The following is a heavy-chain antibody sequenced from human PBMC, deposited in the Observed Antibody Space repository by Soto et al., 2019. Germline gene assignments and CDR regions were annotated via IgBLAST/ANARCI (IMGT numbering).Heavy chain of an antibody. CDR3: AIEYSSSPPYYPIGD. J-gene: IGHJ4*02. CDR2: ISAYNGNT. CDR1: GYTFTSYG. D-gene: IGHD6-6*01. V-gene: IGHV1-18*01. Sequence: ASVKVSCKASGYTFTSYGISWVRQAPGQGLEWMGWISAYNGNTNYAQKLQGRVTMTTDTSTSTAYMERRSLRSDDTAVYYCAIEYSSSPPYYPIGDWGQGTLVTVSS.